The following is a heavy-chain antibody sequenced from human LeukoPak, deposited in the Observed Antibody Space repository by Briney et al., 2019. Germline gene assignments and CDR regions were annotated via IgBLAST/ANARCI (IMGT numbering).Heavy chain of an antibody. Sequence: GASVKVSCKASGYTFTSYGISWVRQAPGQGLEWMGWISAYNGNTNYAQKLQGRVTMTTDTSTSTAYMELRSLRSDDTAVYYCARDLRLIAVAGTRVIGWFDPWGQGTLVTVSS. CDR1: GYTFTSYG. CDR3: ARDLRLIAVAGTRVIGWFDP. D-gene: IGHD6-19*01. CDR2: ISAYNGNT. J-gene: IGHJ5*02. V-gene: IGHV1-18*01.